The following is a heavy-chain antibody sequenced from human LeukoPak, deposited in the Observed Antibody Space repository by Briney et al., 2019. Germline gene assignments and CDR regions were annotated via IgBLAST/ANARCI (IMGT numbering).Heavy chain of an antibody. J-gene: IGHJ6*03. CDR1: GYTFTGYY. CDR2: INPNSGGT. D-gene: IGHD2-8*01. CDR3: ARAAGLIHYYYYYLDV. Sequence: ASVKVSCKASGYTFTGYYMHWVRQAPGQGLEWMGWINPNSGGTNYAQKFQGRVTMTRDTSISTAYMELSRLRSDDTAVYYCARAAGLIHYYYYYLDVWGKGTTVTVSS. V-gene: IGHV1-2*02.